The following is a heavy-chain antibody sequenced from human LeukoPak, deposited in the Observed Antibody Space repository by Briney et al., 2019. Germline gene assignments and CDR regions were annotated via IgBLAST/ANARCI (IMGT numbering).Heavy chain of an antibody. CDR1: GGSSSGYF. J-gene: IGHJ4*02. CDR3: ARGRVRGYSYGVEGY. D-gene: IGHD5-18*01. Sequence: SETLSLTCAVYGGSSSGYFWSWIRQPPGKGLEWIGEINHSGSTNYNPSLKSRVTISVDTSKNQFSLKLSSVTAADTAVYYCARGRVRGYSYGVEGYWGQGTLVTVSS. CDR2: INHSGST. V-gene: IGHV4-34*01.